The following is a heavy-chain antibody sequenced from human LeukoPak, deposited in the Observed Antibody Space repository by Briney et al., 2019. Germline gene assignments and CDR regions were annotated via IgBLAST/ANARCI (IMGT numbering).Heavy chain of an antibody. Sequence: ALVKVSCKASGYTFTGYYMHWVRQAPGQGLEWMGWINPNSGGTNYAQKFQGRLTLTRDLSTSTDYMELSSLRSDDTAVYFCARDTSEGDYAWWFDPWGQGTLVTVAS. V-gene: IGHV1-2*02. J-gene: IGHJ5*02. D-gene: IGHD3-16*01. CDR1: GYTFTGYY. CDR2: INPNSGGT. CDR3: ARDTSEGDYAWWFDP.